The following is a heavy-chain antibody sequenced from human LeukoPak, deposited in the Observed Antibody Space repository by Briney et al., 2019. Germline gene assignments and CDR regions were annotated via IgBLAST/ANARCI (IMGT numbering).Heavy chain of an antibody. CDR1: GFTFKSHH. J-gene: IGHJ4*02. V-gene: IGHV3-23*01. Sequence: PGGSLRLSCAASGFTFKSHHMSWVRQAPGKGLEWVSAIDGNGDKTYYADSVKGRFTISRDNSKNTLYLQRNSLRAEDTAVYYCASDSSNWPSFDYWGQGTLVTVSS. D-gene: IGHD6-13*01. CDR2: IDGNGDKT. CDR3: ASDSSNWPSFDY.